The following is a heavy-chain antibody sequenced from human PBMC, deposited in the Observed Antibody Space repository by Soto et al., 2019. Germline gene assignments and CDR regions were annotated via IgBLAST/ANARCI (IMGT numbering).Heavy chain of an antibody. V-gene: IGHV1-18*01. D-gene: IGHD3-16*01. J-gene: IGHJ6*02. Sequence: GASVKVSCKASGYAFNGYGISWVRQAPGQGLEWMGWISAYNGNSNYAQKFQDRVTMTTDSSTTTGYMELRNLISDDTAVYYCARVRGIHYGFSGMDVWGQGTTVTVSS. CDR1: GYAFNGYG. CDR3: ARVRGIHYGFSGMDV. CDR2: ISAYNGNS.